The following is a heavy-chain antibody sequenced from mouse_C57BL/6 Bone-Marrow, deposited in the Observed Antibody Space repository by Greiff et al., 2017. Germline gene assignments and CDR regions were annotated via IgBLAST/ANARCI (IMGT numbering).Heavy chain of an antibody. CDR1: GYTFTSYG. J-gene: IGHJ3*01. CDR2: IYPRSGNT. Sequence: VQVVESGAELARPGASVKLSCKASGYTFTSYGISWVKQRTGQGLEWIGEIYPRSGNTYYNEKFKGKATLTADKSSSTAYMELRSLTSEDSAVYFCATSDGNYGSFAYWGQGTLVTVSA. CDR3: ATSDGNYGSFAY. V-gene: IGHV1-81*01. D-gene: IGHD2-1*01.